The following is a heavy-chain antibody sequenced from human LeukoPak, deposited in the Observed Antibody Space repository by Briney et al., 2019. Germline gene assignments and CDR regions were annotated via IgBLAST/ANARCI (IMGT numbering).Heavy chain of an antibody. J-gene: IGHJ4*02. Sequence: ASVKVSCKASGYSFTGYYMHWVRQAPGQRLEWMGWINPNSGGTKYAQKFKGRVTMTRDTSISTAYMELSRLRSDDTAVYYCARVDTAMVAGGGDYWGQGTLVTVSS. CDR1: GYSFTGYY. CDR2: INPNSGGT. CDR3: ARVDTAMVAGGGDY. D-gene: IGHD5-18*01. V-gene: IGHV1-2*02.